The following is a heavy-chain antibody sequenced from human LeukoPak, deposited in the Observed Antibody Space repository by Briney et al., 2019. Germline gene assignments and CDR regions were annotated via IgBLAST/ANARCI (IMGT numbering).Heavy chain of an antibody. CDR1: GYTFTSYG. CDR2: ISAYNGNT. J-gene: IGHJ5*02. Sequence: ASVKVSCKASGYTFTSYGISWVRQAPGQGLEWMGWISAYNGNTNYAQKLQGRVTMTTDTSTSTAYMELRSLRSDDTAVYYCARDLEYSSSSPWFDPWGQGTLVTVSS. D-gene: IGHD6-6*01. V-gene: IGHV1-18*01. CDR3: ARDLEYSSSSPWFDP.